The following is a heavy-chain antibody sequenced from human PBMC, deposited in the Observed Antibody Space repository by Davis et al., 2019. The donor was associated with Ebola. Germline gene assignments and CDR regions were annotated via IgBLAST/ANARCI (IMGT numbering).Heavy chain of an antibody. CDR3: ATLRATVTTNYYYGMDV. D-gene: IGHD4-11*01. V-gene: IGHV1-24*01. CDR2: FDPEDGET. CDR1: GYTLTELY. Sequence: AASVKVSCKVSGYTLTELYMHWVRQAPGKALEWMGRFDPEDGETIYAQKFRGRVTMTEDTSTDTAYMELSSLRSEDTAVYYCATLRATVTTNYYYGMDVWGQGTTVTVSS. J-gene: IGHJ6*02.